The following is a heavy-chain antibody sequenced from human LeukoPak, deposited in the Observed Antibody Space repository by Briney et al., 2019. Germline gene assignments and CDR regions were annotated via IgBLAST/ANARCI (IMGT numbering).Heavy chain of an antibody. Sequence: AGGSLRLSCAASGFIFSDYYMTWIRQAPGKGLEWVAFIRYDGSNTEHVDSVKGRFTISRDNSKNTLYLQMNSLRAEDTAVYYCAKDLEYQLLYGYFDYWGQGTLVTVSS. CDR1: GFIFSDYY. D-gene: IGHD2-2*02. J-gene: IGHJ4*02. CDR2: IRYDGSNT. CDR3: AKDLEYQLLYGYFDY. V-gene: IGHV3-30*02.